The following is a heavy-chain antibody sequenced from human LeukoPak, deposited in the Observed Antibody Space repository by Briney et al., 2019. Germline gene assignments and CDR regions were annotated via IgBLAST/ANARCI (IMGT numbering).Heavy chain of an antibody. CDR2: IKSDGSST. CDR3: VRDLDGSGSYHWFDP. V-gene: IGHV3-74*01. J-gene: IGHJ5*02. CDR1: GFTFSSYW. Sequence: PGGGLRLSCAASGFTFSSYWMHWVRQAPGKGLVWVSRIKSDGSSTSYADSVKGRFTISRDNAKNTLYLQMNSLRAEDTAVYYCVRDLDGSGSYHWFDPWGQGTLVTVSS. D-gene: IGHD3-10*01.